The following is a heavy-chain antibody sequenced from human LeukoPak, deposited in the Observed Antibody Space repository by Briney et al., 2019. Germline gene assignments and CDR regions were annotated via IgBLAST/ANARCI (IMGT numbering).Heavy chain of an antibody. J-gene: IGHJ6*03. D-gene: IGHD2-2*02. Sequence: GASVKVSCKASGYTFTSYGISWVRQAPGQGLEWMGWISAYNGNTNYAQKLQGRVTMTTDTSTSTAYMELRSLRSDDTAVYYCARSICTSCYRWYYYYMDVWGKGTTVTVSS. CDR1: GYTFTSYG. CDR2: ISAYNGNT. V-gene: IGHV1-18*01. CDR3: ARSICTSCYRWYYYYMDV.